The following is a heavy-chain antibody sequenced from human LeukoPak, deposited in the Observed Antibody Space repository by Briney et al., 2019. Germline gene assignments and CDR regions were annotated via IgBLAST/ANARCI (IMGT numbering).Heavy chain of an antibody. V-gene: IGHV3-48*01. CDR1: TFTLTTYT. D-gene: IGHD1-7*01. CDR2: ISTSSDTT. CDR3: ARNSPFDY. Sequence: GGSLRLSCAASTFTLTTYTMNWVRQAPGKGLEWVSYISTSSDTTYYADSVKGRFTISRDNSKNTLYLQMNSLRAEDTAVYYCARNSPFDYWGQGTLVTVSS. J-gene: IGHJ4*02.